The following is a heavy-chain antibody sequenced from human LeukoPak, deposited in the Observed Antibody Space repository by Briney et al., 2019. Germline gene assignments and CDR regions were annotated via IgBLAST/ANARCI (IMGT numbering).Heavy chain of an antibody. CDR2: ISGDGGTI. CDR1: GFTLRSSA. V-gene: IGHV3-23*01. CDR3: AKELYGNPSGY. Sequence: GGSLRLSCAASGFTLRSSAMSWVCQAPGKGLEWVSAISGDGGTISYAASVRGRFPISRDNAKNTLFLQMSSLRAGDTALYYCAKELYGNPSGYWGQGTRVTVSS. D-gene: IGHD2-8*01. J-gene: IGHJ4*02.